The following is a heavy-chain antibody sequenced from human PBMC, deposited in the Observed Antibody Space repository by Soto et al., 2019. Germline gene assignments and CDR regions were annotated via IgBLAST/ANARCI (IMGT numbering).Heavy chain of an antibody. J-gene: IGHJ4*02. V-gene: IGHV3-23*01. CDR1: GFTFSSYD. D-gene: IGHD2-15*01. CDR3: AKRYCSGGTCHHDY. CDR2: ISGSGGST. Sequence: GGSQRLFCGDSGFTFSSYDMSWVRQAPGKGLEWVSGISGSGGSTYNADSVKGRFTISRDNSKNTLYLQMNSLRAEDTAVYYCAKRYCSGGTCHHDYWGQGTLVTVSS.